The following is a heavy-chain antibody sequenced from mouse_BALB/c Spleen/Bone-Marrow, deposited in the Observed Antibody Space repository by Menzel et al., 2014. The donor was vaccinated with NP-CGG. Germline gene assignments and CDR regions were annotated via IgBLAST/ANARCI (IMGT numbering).Heavy chain of an antibody. V-gene: IGHV1-18*01. CDR3: ARANGNYWYFDV. CDR1: GYSFTGYT. J-gene: IGHJ1*01. CDR2: INPYNGGT. Sequence: VHVKQSGPELVKPGASMKISCKASGYSFTGYTMNWVKQSHGKNLEWIGLINPYNGGTSYNQKFKGKATLTVDKSSSTAYMELLNLTSEVSAVYYCARANGNYWYFDVWGAGTTVTVSS. D-gene: IGHD2-1*01.